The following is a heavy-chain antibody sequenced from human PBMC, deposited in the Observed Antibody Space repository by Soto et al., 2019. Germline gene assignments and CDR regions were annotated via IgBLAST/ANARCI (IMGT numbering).Heavy chain of an antibody. D-gene: IGHD4-17*01. V-gene: IGHV1-3*01. CDR2: INAGNGNT. CDR1: GYTFTSYA. Sequence: ASVKVSCKASGYTFTSYAMHWVRQAPGQRLEWMGWINAGNGNTKYSQKFQGRVTITRDTSASTAYMELSSLRSEDTAVYYCARDLDYGDYLFDYWGQGTLVNVSS. J-gene: IGHJ4*02. CDR3: ARDLDYGDYLFDY.